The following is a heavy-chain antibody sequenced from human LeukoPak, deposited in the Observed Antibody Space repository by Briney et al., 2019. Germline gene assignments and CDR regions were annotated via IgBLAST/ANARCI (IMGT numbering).Heavy chain of an antibody. CDR1: GFTFSSYW. Sequence: GSLRLSCTASGFTFSSYWMHWVRQAPGKGLVWVSRINSDGGSTSYADSVKGRFTISRDNAKNTLYLQMNSLRAEDTAVYYCARRIQGMAPYYFDYWGQGTLVTVPS. D-gene: IGHD5-24*01. CDR3: ARRIQGMAPYYFDY. J-gene: IGHJ4*02. V-gene: IGHV3-74*01. CDR2: INSDGGST.